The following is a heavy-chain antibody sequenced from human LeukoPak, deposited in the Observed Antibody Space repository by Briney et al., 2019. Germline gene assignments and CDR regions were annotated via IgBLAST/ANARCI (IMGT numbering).Heavy chain of an antibody. CDR1: GGSISNYY. V-gene: IGHV4-59*01. D-gene: IGHD1-26*01. CDR3: ARWGGSYLNWFDP. J-gene: IGHJ5*02. CDR2: IYYSGST. Sequence: NTSETLSLTCTVSGGSISNYYWSWIRQPPGKGLEWIGYIYYSGSTNYNPSLKSRVTISVDTSKNQFSLKLSSVTAADTAVYYCARWGGSYLNWFDPWGQGTLVTVSS.